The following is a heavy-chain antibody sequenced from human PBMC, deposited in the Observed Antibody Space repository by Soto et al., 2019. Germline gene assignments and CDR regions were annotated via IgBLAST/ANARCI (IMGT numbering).Heavy chain of an antibody. CDR2: IWYDGSNK. CDR3: AARGRLPAKYSSGWYPYLGDY. D-gene: IGHD6-19*01. Sequence: QVQLVESGGGVVQPGRSLRLSCAASGFTFSSYGMHWVRQAPGKGLEWVAVIWYDGSNKYYADSVKGRFTISRDNSKNTLYLQMNSLRAEDTAVYYCAARGRLPAKYSSGWYPYLGDYWGQGTLVTVSS. CDR1: GFTFSSYG. J-gene: IGHJ4*02. V-gene: IGHV3-33*01.